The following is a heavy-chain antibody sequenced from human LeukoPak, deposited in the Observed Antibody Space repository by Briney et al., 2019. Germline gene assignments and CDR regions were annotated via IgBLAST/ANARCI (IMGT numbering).Heavy chain of an antibody. CDR1: GGSISSTTYH. J-gene: IGHJ4*02. V-gene: IGHV4-39*01. CDR2: VSYTGNT. Sequence: PSETLSLTCTVSGGSISSTTYHWAWIRQPPGRGLEWFGSVSYTGNTYYNPSLQSRVTLSVDTSKNHFSLTLTSVTAADTSVYYCARHDCTDGVCFKDFDYWGQGTLVTVSS. CDR3: ARHDCTDGVCFKDFDY. D-gene: IGHD2-8*01.